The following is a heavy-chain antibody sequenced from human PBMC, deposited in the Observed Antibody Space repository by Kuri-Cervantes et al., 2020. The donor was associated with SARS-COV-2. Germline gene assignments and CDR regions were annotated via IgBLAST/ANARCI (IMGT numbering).Heavy chain of an antibody. J-gene: IGHJ6*02. CDR2: INHSGGT. CDR1: GVPLNTYS. V-gene: IGHV4-34*01. D-gene: IGHD3-16*01. Sequence: ESLKISCAVFGVPLNTYSWSWVRQSPGKGPQWIGEINHSGGTKYKPSLKGRVSISIDASKNQVSLKMTSVTAADAAVYYCARGHIGVIPSPILGLGPHYYYYHMDVWGQGTTVTVSS. CDR3: ARGHIGVIPSPILGLGPHYYYYHMDV.